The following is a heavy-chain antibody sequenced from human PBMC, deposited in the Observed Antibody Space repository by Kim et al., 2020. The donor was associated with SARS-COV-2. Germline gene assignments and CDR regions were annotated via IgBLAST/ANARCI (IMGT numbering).Heavy chain of an antibody. Sequence: SETLSLTCTVSGGSISSGSYYWSWIRHPAGKGLEWIGRIYTSGSTNYNPSLKSRVTISVDTSKNQFSLKLSSVTAADTAVYYCARGLIAAAGFMDVWGQGTTVTVSS. CDR3: ARGLIAAAGFMDV. J-gene: IGHJ6*02. CDR2: IYTSGST. CDR1: GGSISSGSYY. D-gene: IGHD6-13*01. V-gene: IGHV4-61*02.